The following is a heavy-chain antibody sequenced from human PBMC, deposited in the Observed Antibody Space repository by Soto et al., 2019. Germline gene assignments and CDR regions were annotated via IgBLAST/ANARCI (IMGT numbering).Heavy chain of an antibody. CDR2: ICYSGST. J-gene: IGHJ4*02. Sequence: SETLSLTCTVCGGSISSCDYYWSWIRQPPGKGLEWIGYICYSGSTYYNPSLKSRVTISVDTSKNQFSLKLSSVTAADTAVYYCAREQYYYDSSATEIDYWGQGTLVTVSS. D-gene: IGHD3-22*01. CDR1: GGSISSCDYY. CDR3: AREQYYYDSSATEIDY. V-gene: IGHV4-30-4*01.